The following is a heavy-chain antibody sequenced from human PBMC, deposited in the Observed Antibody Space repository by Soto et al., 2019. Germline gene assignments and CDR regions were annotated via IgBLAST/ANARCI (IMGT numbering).Heavy chain of an antibody. Sequence: ASVKVSCKASGYTFTGYDMHWVRQAPGQGLEWMGWINPNSGGTNYAQKFQGWVTMTRDTSISTAYVELSRLRSDDTAVYYCARGSGVGATTVGVSYYYYGMDVWGQGTTVTVSS. CDR1: GYTFTGYD. CDR3: ARGSGVGATTVGVSYYYYGMDV. V-gene: IGHV1-2*04. CDR2: INPNSGGT. J-gene: IGHJ6*02. D-gene: IGHD1-26*01.